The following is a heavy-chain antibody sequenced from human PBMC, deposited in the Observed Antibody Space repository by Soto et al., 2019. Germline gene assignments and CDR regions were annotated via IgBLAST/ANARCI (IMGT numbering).Heavy chain of an antibody. D-gene: IGHD3-3*01. V-gene: IGHV1-46*01. Sequence: ASVKVSCKASGYTFTSYYMRWVRQAPGQGLEWMGIINPSGGSTSYAQKFQGRVTMTRDTSTSTVCMELSSLRSEDTAVYYCATSTIFGVVEYYYYYGMDVWGQGTTVTVSS. CDR3: ATSTIFGVVEYYYYYGMDV. J-gene: IGHJ6*02. CDR2: INPSGGST. CDR1: GYTFTSYY.